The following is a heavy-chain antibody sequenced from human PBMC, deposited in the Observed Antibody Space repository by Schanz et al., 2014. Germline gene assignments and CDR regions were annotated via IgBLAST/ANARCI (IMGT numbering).Heavy chain of an antibody. V-gene: IGHV4-61*02. J-gene: IGHJ5*02. CDR3: ARVGRNSYGFTSRFDA. CDR2: IYTSGST. D-gene: IGHD3-16*01. CDR1: GGSISSGSYY. Sequence: QVQLQESGPGLVKPSQTLSLTCTVSGGSISSGSYYWSWIRQPAGKGLEWIGRIYTSGSTNYNPSLKSRVTISVAPSKNQFSLKLSSVTAADTAVYYCARVGRNSYGFTSRFDAWGQGTLVTVSS.